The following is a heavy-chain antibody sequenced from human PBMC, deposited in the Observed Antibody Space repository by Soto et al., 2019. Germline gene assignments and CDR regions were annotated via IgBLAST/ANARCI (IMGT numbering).Heavy chain of an antibody. J-gene: IGHJ4*02. V-gene: IGHV1-18*01. Sequence: QVQLVQSAAEVKKPGASVKVSCKASGYTFTNYGISWVRQAPGQGLECVGWIGAYNGNTDYAQKFQGRVTMTADTSTSTAYMELRSLRSDDTALYFCVRVCYSYGYRGSYYFDYWGQGTLVTVSS. D-gene: IGHD5-18*01. CDR2: IGAYNGNT. CDR1: GYTFTNYG. CDR3: VRVCYSYGYRGSYYFDY.